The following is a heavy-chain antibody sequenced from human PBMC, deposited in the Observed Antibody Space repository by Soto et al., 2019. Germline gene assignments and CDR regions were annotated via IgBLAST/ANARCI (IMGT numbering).Heavy chain of an antibody. CDR3: ARIQDGDYIRASGYYYYGMDV. Sequence: QVQLQESGPGLVKPSQTLSLTCTVSGGSISSGGYYWSWIRQHPGKGLEWIGYIYYSGSTYYNPSLKSRVTISVDTSKNQFSLKLSSVTAADTAVYYCARIQDGDYIRASGYYYYGMDVWGQGTTVTVSS. CDR2: IYYSGST. J-gene: IGHJ6*02. V-gene: IGHV4-31*03. D-gene: IGHD4-17*01. CDR1: GGSISSGGYY.